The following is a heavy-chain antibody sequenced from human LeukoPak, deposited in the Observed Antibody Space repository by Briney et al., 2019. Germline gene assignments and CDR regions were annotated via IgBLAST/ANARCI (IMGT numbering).Heavy chain of an antibody. CDR1: GGSISSYY. D-gene: IGHD3-3*01. V-gene: IGHV4-59*01. CDR2: IYYSGST. Sequence: PSETLSLTCTVSGGSISSYYWSWIRQPPGKGLEWIGYIYYSGSTNYNPSLKSRVTISVDTSKNQFSLKLSSVTAADTAVYYFARVLVEWSTPRPYYYMDVWGKGTTVTVSS. J-gene: IGHJ6*03. CDR3: ARVLVEWSTPRPYYYMDV.